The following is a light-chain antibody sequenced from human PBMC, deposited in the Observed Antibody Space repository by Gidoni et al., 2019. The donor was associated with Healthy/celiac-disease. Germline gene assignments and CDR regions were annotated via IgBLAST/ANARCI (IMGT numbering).Light chain of an antibody. CDR3: QQYGNLPLT. V-gene: IGKV1-33*01. Sequence: IQMITSPSSLSASVGDRVTITCQASQGISNYLDWYQQKPGKAPKLLIYDASNLETGVPPRFSGSGSGTDFTFTISSLQPEDIATYYCQQYGNLPLTFGGGTKVEIK. J-gene: IGKJ4*01. CDR1: QGISNY. CDR2: DAS.